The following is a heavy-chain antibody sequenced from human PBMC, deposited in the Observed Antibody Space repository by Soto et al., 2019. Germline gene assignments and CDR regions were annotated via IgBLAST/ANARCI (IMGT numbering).Heavy chain of an antibody. CDR1: GFTFSSYW. D-gene: IGHD3-9*01. CDR3: ATPRELRYFDWLPHPHYYYGMDV. Sequence: GGSLRLSCAASGFTFSSYWMHWVSQAPGKGLVWVSRINSDGSSTSYADSVKGRFTISRDNAKNTLYLQMTRLRAEDTAVYYCATPRELRYFDWLPHPHYYYGMDVWGQGTTVTVSS. V-gene: IGHV3-74*01. J-gene: IGHJ6*02. CDR2: INSDGSST.